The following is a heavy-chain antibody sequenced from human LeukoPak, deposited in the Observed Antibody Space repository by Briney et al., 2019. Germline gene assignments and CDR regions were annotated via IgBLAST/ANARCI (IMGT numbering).Heavy chain of an antibody. CDR2: INHSGST. CDR3: AARRGNPDSSGYEFDY. D-gene: IGHD3-22*01. Sequence: PSETLSLTCAVYGGSFSGYYWIWIRQPPGNGLEWIGEINHSGSTNYNPSLKSRVTISVDTSKNQFSLKLSSVTAADTAVYYCAARRGNPDSSGYEFDYWGQGTLVSVSS. V-gene: IGHV4-34*01. J-gene: IGHJ4*02. CDR1: GGSFSGYY.